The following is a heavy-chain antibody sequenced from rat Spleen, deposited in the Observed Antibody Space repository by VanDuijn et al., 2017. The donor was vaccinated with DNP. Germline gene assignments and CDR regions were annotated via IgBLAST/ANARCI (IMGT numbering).Heavy chain of an antibody. CDR1: GFTFSDYN. J-gene: IGHJ1*01. CDR2: ISYDGYST. V-gene: IGHV5-7*01. CDR3: ARRDF. Sequence: EVQLVASGGGLVQPGRSLKLSCAASGFTFSDYNMVWVRQAPKKGLEWVATISYDGYSTYYRDSVKGRFTISRDNAKSTLYLQMDSLRSEDTATYYCARRDFWGPGTMVTVSS.